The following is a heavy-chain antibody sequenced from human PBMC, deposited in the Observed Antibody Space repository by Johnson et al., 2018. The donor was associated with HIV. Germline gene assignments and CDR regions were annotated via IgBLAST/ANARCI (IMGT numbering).Heavy chain of an antibody. J-gene: IGHJ3*02. CDR3: ARQYSSSWYLNSDAFDI. CDR2: ISYDGNNK. Sequence: QVQLVESGGGVVQPGRSMRLSCAGSGFTFSSYPMHWVRQPPGKGLEWVAVISYDGNNKYYADSVKGRVTISRDNSKNTLYLQMNSLRAEDTAMYYCARQYSSSWYLNSDAFDIWGQGTMVTVSS. D-gene: IGHD6-13*01. CDR1: GFTFSSYP. V-gene: IGHV3-30-3*01.